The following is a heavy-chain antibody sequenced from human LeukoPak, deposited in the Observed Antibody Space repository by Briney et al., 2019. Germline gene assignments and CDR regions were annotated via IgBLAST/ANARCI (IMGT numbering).Heavy chain of an antibody. CDR3: ARLAAASPGY. D-gene: IGHD3-16*01. J-gene: IGHJ4*02. CDR2: ISSDTTNK. CDR1: GFPFVAYA. Sequence: RSGGSLRLSCATSGFPFVAYALHWVRQAPGKGLEWVAVISSDTTNKYYMDSVKGRFTISRDNSKNTLYLQMDSLRLEDTAVCYCARLAAASPGYWGQGTLVTVSS. V-gene: IGHV3-30*10.